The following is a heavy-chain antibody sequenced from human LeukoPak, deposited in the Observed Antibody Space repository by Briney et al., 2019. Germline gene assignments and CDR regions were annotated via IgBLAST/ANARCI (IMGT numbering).Heavy chain of an antibody. CDR2: ISAYNGNT. J-gene: IGHJ6*03. CDR3: ARDRDSSSASYYYMDV. Sequence: ASVKVSCKASGGTFSSYAISWVRQAPGQGLEWMGWISAYNGNTNYAQKLQGRVTMTTDTSTSTAYMELRSLRSDDTAVYYCARDRDSSSASYYYMDVWGKGTTVTVSS. D-gene: IGHD6-6*01. V-gene: IGHV1-18*01. CDR1: GGTFSSYA.